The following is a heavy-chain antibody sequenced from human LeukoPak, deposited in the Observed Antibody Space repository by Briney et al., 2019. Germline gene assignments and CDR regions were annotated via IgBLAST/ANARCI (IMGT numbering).Heavy chain of an antibody. V-gene: IGHV1-18*01. J-gene: IGHJ6*02. CDR1: GYTFTSYG. Sequence: ASVKVSCKASGYTFTSYGISWVRQAPGQGLEWMGWISAYNGNTNYAQKLQGRVTMTTDTSTSTAYMELRSLRSDDTAVYYCARSSDDYGDYGYYYYGMDVWAKGPRSPSP. CDR3: ARSSDDYGDYGYYYYGMDV. CDR2: ISAYNGNT. D-gene: IGHD4-17*01.